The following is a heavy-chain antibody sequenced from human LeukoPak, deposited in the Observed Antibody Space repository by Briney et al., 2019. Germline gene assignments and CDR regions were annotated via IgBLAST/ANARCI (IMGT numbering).Heavy chain of an antibody. CDR2: FDPEKDET. V-gene: IGHV1-24*01. CDR1: GLSFIELS. J-gene: IGHJ4*02. CDR3: ATEYSSLPNY. Sequence: ASVKVSCKVSGLSFIELSFHWVRQAPGKGLEWMGGFDPEKDETVYAQKFQGRVTMTEDTSTDTVYMELSSLRSEDTAVYYCATEYSSLPNYWGQGTLVTVSS. D-gene: IGHD6-6*01.